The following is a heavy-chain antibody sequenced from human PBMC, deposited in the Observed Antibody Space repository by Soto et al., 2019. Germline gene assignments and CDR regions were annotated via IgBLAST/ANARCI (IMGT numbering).Heavy chain of an antibody. D-gene: IGHD6-19*01. CDR1: GFSFVNYA. CDR2: LSGSGTST. Sequence: GWSLRLSCAASGFSFVNYAMNWVRQAPGKGLEWVSGLSGSGTSTYYADSVKGRFTISRDNSRDTLFLQMNSLTADDTAVYYCAKATTNGGWFNPFDSWGQGALVTVSS. J-gene: IGHJ4*02. CDR3: AKATTNGGWFNPFDS. V-gene: IGHV3-23*01.